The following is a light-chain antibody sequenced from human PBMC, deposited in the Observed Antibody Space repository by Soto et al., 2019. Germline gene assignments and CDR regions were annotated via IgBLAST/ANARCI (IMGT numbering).Light chain of an antibody. CDR1: GSDIGSHDL. J-gene: IGLJ3*02. CDR3: CAYAGANTWV. CDR2: QGR. V-gene: IGLV2-23*01. Sequence: QAVLTQPASVSGSLGQSITISCTGTGSDIGSHDLVSWYQHHPGNAPKLIISQGRKRPSGISGRFSGSMSGYTASLTISGLQAEDAADYHCCAYAGANTWVFSGGTKLTVL.